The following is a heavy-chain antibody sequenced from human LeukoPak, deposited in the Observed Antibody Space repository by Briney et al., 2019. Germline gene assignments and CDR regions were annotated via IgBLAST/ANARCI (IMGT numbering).Heavy chain of an antibody. V-gene: IGHV3-74*03. D-gene: IGHD3-22*01. J-gene: IGHJ4*02. CDR1: GFIFSSNW. CDR3: ARDVDYHVTSECFDY. CDR2: INSDGSST. Sequence: GGSLRLSCAASGFIFSSNWMHWARQAPGKGLVWVSRINSDGSSTTYADSVKGRFTIARDNARNTLYLQMNSLRPEDTAVYYCARDVDYHVTSECFDYWGQGTLVTVSS.